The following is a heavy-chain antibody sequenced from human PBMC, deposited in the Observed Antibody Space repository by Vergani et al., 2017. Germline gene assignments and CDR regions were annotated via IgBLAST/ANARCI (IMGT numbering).Heavy chain of an antibody. CDR2: IKQDGSEK. D-gene: IGHD3-9*01. Sequence: EVQLVESGGGLVQPGGSLRLSCAASGFTFSSYWMSWVRQAPGKGLEWVANIKQDGSEKYYVDSGKGRLTISRENAKNSLYLQMNSLRAEDTAVYYCTRRRSFDWLSPDWGQGTLVTVSA. CDR3: TRRRSFDWLSPD. CDR1: GFTFSSYW. J-gene: IGHJ1*01. V-gene: IGHV3-7*01.